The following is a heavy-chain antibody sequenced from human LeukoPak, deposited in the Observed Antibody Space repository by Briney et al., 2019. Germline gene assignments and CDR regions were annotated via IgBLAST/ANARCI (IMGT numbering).Heavy chain of an antibody. Sequence: ASVKVSCKASGYTFTSYAMNWVRQAPGQGLEWMGIINPSGGSTSYAQKFQGRVTMTRDTSTSTVYMELSSLRSEDTAVYYCAIPSHMTTRYYFDYWGQGTLVTVSS. CDR2: INPSGGST. D-gene: IGHD1-1*01. CDR1: GYTFTSYA. J-gene: IGHJ4*02. V-gene: IGHV1-46*01. CDR3: AIPSHMTTRYYFDY.